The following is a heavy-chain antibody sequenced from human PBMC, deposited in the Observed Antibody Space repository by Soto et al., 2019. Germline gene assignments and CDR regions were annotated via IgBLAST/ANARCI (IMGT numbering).Heavy chain of an antibody. CDR2: IIPILGIA. D-gene: IGHD6-19*01. J-gene: IGHJ4*02. V-gene: IGHV1-69*02. CDR3: ARTPFIAVAGTFDY. CDR1: GGTFSSYT. Sequence: QVQLVQSGAEVKKPGSSVKVSCKVSGGTFSSYTISWVRQAPGQGLEWMGRIIPILGIANYAQKFQGRVTITADKSTSTAYMELSSLRSEDTAVYYCARTPFIAVAGTFDYWGQGTLVTVSS.